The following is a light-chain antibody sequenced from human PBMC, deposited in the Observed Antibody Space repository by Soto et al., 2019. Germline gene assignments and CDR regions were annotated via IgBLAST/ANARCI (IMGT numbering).Light chain of an antibody. Sequence: DIQMTQSPSTLSASVGVRVTITCRASQSISSWLAWYQQKPGKAPKLLIYKASSLESGVQSRFSGSGSGTEFTLTISSLQHDDFATYYCQQYNSYWTFGQGTKVEIK. CDR3: QQYNSYWT. CDR1: QSISSW. J-gene: IGKJ1*01. CDR2: KAS. V-gene: IGKV1-5*03.